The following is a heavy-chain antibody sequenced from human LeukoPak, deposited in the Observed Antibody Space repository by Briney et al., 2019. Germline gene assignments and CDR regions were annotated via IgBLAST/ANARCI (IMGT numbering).Heavy chain of an antibody. CDR3: ARSRDWYSGGPGHYFDY. V-gene: IGHV4-4*02. D-gene: IGHD1-1*01. CDR1: GNPSIGNDC. CDR2: IYRSGST. Sequence: SECLSLTCHGSGNPSIGNDCRCRCPPHPEKEVEGIGGIYRSGSTNYNPSLKSRVTISVDKSKNQFSLKLSSVTAADTAVYYCARSRDWYSGGPGHYFDYWGQGTLVTVSS. J-gene: IGHJ4*02.